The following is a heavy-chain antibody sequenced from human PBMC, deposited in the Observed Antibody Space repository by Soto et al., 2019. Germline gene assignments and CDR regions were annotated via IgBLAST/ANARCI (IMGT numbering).Heavy chain of an antibody. CDR2: ISYDGRKK. V-gene: IGHV3-30*18. CDR3: AKDISDCSGGSCYSDNYYYGMDV. Sequence: LRLSCAAPGFTFSSFGMHWVRQAPGKGLEWVAFISYDGRKKYYADSVKGRFTISRDNSKNTLYLQMNSLRAEDTAVHYCAKDISDCSGGSCYSDNYYYGMDVWGQGTTVTVSS. D-gene: IGHD2-15*01. CDR1: GFTFSSFG. J-gene: IGHJ6*01.